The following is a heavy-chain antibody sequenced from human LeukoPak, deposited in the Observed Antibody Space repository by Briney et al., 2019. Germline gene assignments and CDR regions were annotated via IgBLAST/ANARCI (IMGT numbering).Heavy chain of an antibody. CDR3: ARDLGYGGSLDY. V-gene: IGHV3-21*05. CDR1: GFTFSSYE. J-gene: IGHJ4*02. D-gene: IGHD4-23*01. CDR2: ISSTSSYI. Sequence: GGSLRLSCAASGFTFSSYEMNWVRQAPGKGLEWVSYISSTSSYINYADSVKGRFTISRDNSKNTLYLQMNSLRAEDTAVYYCARDLGYGGSLDYWGQGTLVTVSS.